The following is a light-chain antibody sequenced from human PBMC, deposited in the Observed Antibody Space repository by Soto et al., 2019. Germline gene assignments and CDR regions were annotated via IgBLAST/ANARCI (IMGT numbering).Light chain of an antibody. Sequence: PGDRATLSCRASQPIRDYLAWYQQKPGQAPRLLIYDASYRATDIPARFSGSGSGTDFTLTISSLEPEDFAFYYCQQRGGWPLTFGGGTQVEIK. CDR3: QQRGGWPLT. CDR2: DAS. CDR1: QPIRDY. J-gene: IGKJ4*01. V-gene: IGKV3-11*01.